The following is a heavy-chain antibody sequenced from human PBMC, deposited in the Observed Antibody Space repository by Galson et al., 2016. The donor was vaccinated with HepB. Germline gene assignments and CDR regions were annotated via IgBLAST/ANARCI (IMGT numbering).Heavy chain of an antibody. CDR1: GGSISSSNW. CDR2: IYHSGST. Sequence: ETLSLTCAVSGGSISSSNWWTWVRQPPGKGLEWIGEIYHSGSTNYNPSLRSRVTISIDQSKNQFSLKLSSVTAADTAMYYCAKGSDYNVVTGNWYLDLWGRGTLVTVSS. D-gene: IGHD1-26*01. V-gene: IGHV4-4*02. J-gene: IGHJ2*01. CDR3: AKGSDYNVVTGNWYLDL.